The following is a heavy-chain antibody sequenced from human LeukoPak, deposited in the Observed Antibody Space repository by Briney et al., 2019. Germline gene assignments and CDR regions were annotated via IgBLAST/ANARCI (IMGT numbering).Heavy chain of an antibody. J-gene: IGHJ4*02. V-gene: IGHV1-2*02. CDR2: INPNSGGT. Sequence: GASVKVSCKASGYTFTGYYMHWVRQAPGQGLEWMGWINPNSGGTNCAQKFQGRVTMTRDTSISTAYMELSRLRSDDTAVYYCARGASSGYSGYDPKIYYFDYWGQGTLVTVSS. D-gene: IGHD5-12*01. CDR1: GYTFTGYY. CDR3: ARGASSGYSGYDPKIYYFDY.